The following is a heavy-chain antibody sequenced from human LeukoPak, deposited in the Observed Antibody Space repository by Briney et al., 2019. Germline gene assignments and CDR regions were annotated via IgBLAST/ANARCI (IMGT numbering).Heavy chain of an antibody. V-gene: IGHV3-33*01. J-gene: IGHJ4*02. CDR3: ARARNNYDSSGFSALDY. CDR2: LWYDGTNK. Sequence: PGGSLRLSCAASEFSFSSYGMHWVRRAPGKGLQWVAILWYDGTNKYHADSVKGRFTISRDNSQSTLYLQMNSLRAEDTGVYYCARARNNYDSSGFSALDYWGQGTLVTVSS. CDR1: EFSFSSYG. D-gene: IGHD3-22*01.